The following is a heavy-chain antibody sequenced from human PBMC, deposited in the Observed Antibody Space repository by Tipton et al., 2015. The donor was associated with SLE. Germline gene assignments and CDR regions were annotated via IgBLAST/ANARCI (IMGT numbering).Heavy chain of an antibody. V-gene: IGHV3-43*01. CDR3: ASAGDYYDSSGYYYFDY. D-gene: IGHD3-22*01. CDR1: GFTFDDYS. Sequence: SLRLSCAASGFTFDDYSMHWVRQAPGKALEWVSLIRWDGISTYYADSVRGRFTISRDNSKNSLYLQMNSLRAEDTAVYYCASAGDYYDSSGYYYFDYWGQGTLGTVSS. J-gene: IGHJ4*02. CDR2: IRWDGIST.